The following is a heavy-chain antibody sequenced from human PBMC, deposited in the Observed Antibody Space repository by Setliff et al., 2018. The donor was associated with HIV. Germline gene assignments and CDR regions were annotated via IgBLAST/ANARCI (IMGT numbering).Heavy chain of an antibody. D-gene: IGHD3-10*01. J-gene: IGHJ3*02. CDR2: LSYDGSNK. V-gene: IGHV3-30*18. Sequence: GGSLRLSCAGSGFTFSRYAMHWVRQAPGKGLEWVVVLSYDGSNKYYADSVKGRFTISRDNSKNTLYVQMNSLRPEDTAVYYCAKDLRGGGPPYALDIWGQGTMVTVSS. CDR1: GFTFSRYA. CDR3: AKDLRGGGPPYALDI.